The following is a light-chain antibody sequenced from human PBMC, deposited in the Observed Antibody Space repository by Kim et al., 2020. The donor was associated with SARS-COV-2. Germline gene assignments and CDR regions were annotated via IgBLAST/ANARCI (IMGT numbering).Light chain of an antibody. CDR1: QSITNH. CDR3: QQTYTVPFT. Sequence: SASVGDRVTITCRASQSITNHLNWYQQKPGKAPKLVIYASSSLQSGVPSRFSGGGSGTDFTLTISGLQPEDFDTYYCQQTYTVPFTFGQGTKLEI. J-gene: IGKJ2*01. V-gene: IGKV1-39*01. CDR2: ASS.